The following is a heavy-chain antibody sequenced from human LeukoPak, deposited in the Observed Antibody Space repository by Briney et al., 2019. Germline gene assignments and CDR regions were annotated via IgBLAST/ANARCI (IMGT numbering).Heavy chain of an antibody. CDR1: GGTFSSYA. CDR2: IIPILGIA. Sequence: ASVKVSCKASGGTFSSYAISWVRQAPGQGLEWMGMIIPILGIANYAQKFQGRVTITADKSTSTAYMELSSLRSEDTAVYYCARVVGCSGGSCYSFWFDPWGQGTLVTVSS. J-gene: IGHJ5*02. CDR3: ARVVGCSGGSCYSFWFDP. D-gene: IGHD2-15*01. V-gene: IGHV1-69*04.